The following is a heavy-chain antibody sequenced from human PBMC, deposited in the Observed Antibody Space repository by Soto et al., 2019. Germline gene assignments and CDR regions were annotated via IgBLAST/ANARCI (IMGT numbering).Heavy chain of an antibody. D-gene: IGHD3-10*01. CDR3: ARDDEGSGDAFDI. CDR2: ISSSSSYI. J-gene: IGHJ3*02. CDR1: GFTFSSYS. Sequence: EVQLVESGGGLVKPGGSLRLSCAASGFTFSSYSMNWVRQAPGKGLEWVSSISSSSSYIYYADSVKGRFTISRDNVKNSLYLQMNSLRAEDPDVYYCARDDEGSGDAFDIWGQGTMVTVSS. V-gene: IGHV3-21*01.